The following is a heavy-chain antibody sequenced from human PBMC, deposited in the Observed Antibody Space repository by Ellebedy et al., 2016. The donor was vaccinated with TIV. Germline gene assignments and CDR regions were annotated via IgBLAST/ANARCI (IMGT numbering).Heavy chain of an antibody. D-gene: IGHD6-19*01. V-gene: IGHV1-3*01. J-gene: IGHJ6*02. CDR3: ARVIAVAGSHYYGMDV. CDR2: INAGNGNT. Sequence: ASVKVSCKASGYTFTTYAMHWVRQAPGQRLEWMGWINAGNGNTKYSQKFQGRVTITRDTSASTAYMELSSLRSDDTAVYYCARVIAVAGSHYYGMDVWGQGTTVTVSS. CDR1: GYTFTTYA.